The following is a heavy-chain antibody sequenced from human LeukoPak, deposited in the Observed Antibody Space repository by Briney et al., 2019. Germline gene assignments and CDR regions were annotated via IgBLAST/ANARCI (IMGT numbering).Heavy chain of an antibody. CDR1: GYSFTSYW. CDR2: IKSKADSETT. Sequence: GESLKISCKGSGYSFTSYWIGWVRQAPGKGLEWVGRIKSKADSETTDYAAPVKGRFTISRDDSKKTLYLQMNSLKSEDTAVYYCSTYRKGYWGQGTLVTVSS. CDR3: STYRKGY. V-gene: IGHV3-15*01. D-gene: IGHD3-16*02. J-gene: IGHJ4*02.